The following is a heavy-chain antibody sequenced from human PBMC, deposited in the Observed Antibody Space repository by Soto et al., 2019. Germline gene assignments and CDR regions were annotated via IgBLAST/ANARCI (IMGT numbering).Heavy chain of an antibody. J-gene: IGHJ6*02. CDR1: GGSISSGDYY. CDR2: IYYSGST. D-gene: IGHD1-1*01. V-gene: IGHV4-30-4*01. CDR3: ARDRNWKGYYGMDV. Sequence: LSLTCTVSGGSISSGDYYWSWIRQPPGKGLEWIGYIYYSGSTYYNPSLKSRVTISVDTSKNQFSLKLSSVTAADTAVYYCARDRNWKGYYGMDVWGQGTTVTVSS.